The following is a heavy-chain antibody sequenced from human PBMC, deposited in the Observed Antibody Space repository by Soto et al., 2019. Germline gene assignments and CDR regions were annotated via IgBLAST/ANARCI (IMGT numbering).Heavy chain of an antibody. Sequence: GGSLRLSCAASGFTFSSYGMHWVRQAPGKGLEWVAVIWYDGSNKYYADSVKGRFTISRDNSKNTLYLQMNSLRAEDTAVYYCARDSWKNYYDSSGYVLNAFDIWGQGTMVTVSS. CDR3: ARDSWKNYYDSSGYVLNAFDI. CDR1: GFTFSSYG. CDR2: IWYDGSNK. J-gene: IGHJ3*02. V-gene: IGHV3-33*01. D-gene: IGHD3-22*01.